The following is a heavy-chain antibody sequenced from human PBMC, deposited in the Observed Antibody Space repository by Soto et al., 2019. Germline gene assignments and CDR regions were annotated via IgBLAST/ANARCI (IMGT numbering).Heavy chain of an antibody. V-gene: IGHV3-30-3*01. J-gene: IGHJ4*02. D-gene: IGHD6-19*01. CDR1: GFTFRNYA. CDR2: ISYDGNNK. CDR3: ATDWAVGAVAATSTVGGYY. Sequence: QVQLVESGGGVVQPGKSLRLSCAASGFTFRNYAMHWVRQAPGKGLKWVAVISYDGNNKYYADSVKGRFTISRDSYKNTMYLQMKSLRPEDTAVYYCATDWAVGAVAATSTVGGYYWGQGTPVTVSS.